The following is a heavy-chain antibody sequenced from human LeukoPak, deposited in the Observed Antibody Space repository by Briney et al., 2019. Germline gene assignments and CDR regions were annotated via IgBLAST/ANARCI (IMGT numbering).Heavy chain of an antibody. CDR1: GYSFNTFW. CDR2: IYPGDSDT. D-gene: IGHD2-2*01. Sequence: GESLKISCKGSGYSFNTFWIGWVRQVPGKGLEWMGIIYPGDSDTRYRPAFQGQVSISADKSISPAYLEWSSLKASGTAMYYCARRYCTSTSCYAHDAFDIWGQGTMVTVSS. CDR3: ARRYCTSTSCYAHDAFDI. V-gene: IGHV5-51*01. J-gene: IGHJ3*02.